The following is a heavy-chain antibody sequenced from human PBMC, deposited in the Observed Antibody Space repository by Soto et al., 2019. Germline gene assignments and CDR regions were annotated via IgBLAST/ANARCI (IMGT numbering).Heavy chain of an antibody. Sequence: ASVKVSCKASGYTFTSYAMHWVRQAPGQRLEWMGWINAGNGNTKYSQKFQGRVTITRDTSASTAYMELSSLRSEDTAVYYCARDSQGIAAAGTWPHLWGQGTLVTVSS. V-gene: IGHV1-3*01. CDR3: ARDSQGIAAAGTWPHL. CDR2: INAGNGNT. CDR1: GYTFTSYA. J-gene: IGHJ4*02. D-gene: IGHD6-13*01.